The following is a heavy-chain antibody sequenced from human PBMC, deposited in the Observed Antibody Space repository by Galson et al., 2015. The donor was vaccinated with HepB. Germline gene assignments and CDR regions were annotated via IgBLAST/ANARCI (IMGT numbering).Heavy chain of an antibody. D-gene: IGHD1-26*01. V-gene: IGHV3-43D*04. CDR3: AKDKRGSYPGLIDY. Sequence: SLRLSCAASGFTFSNYGMHWVRQAPGKGLEWVSLITWDGGSTYYAASVKGRFSISRDNDKNSVALEMNSLRGEDTALYFCAKDKRGSYPGLIDYWGQGTLVTVSA. J-gene: IGHJ4*02. CDR1: GFTFSNYG. CDR2: ITWDGGST.